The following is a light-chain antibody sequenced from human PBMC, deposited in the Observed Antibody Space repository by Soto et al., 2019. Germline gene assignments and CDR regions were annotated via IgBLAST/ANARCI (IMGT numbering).Light chain of an antibody. CDR2: EVS. J-gene: IGLJ1*01. Sequence: QSALTQPASVSGSPGQSITISCTGSSSEVGGNNYVSWYQHHPGKAPKLIIYEVSNRPSGVSNRFSGSKSGNTASLTISGLHAEDEADYYCSSYTSSSTFYVFGTGTKVTVL. CDR3: SSYTSSSTFYV. V-gene: IGLV2-14*01. CDR1: SSEVGGNNY.